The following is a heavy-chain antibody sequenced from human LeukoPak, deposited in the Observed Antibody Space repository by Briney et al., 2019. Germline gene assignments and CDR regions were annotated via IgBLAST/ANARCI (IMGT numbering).Heavy chain of an antibody. CDR2: ISSSSSYI. D-gene: IGHD1-1*01. CDR1: GFTVSSNY. J-gene: IGHJ3*02. V-gene: IGHV3-21*01. Sequence: GGSLRLSCAASGFTVSSNYMSWVRQAPGKGLEWVSSISSSSSYIYYADSVKGRFTISRDNAKNSLYLQMNSLRAEDTAVYYCAKATLALTDAFDIWGQGTMVTVSS. CDR3: AKATLALTDAFDI.